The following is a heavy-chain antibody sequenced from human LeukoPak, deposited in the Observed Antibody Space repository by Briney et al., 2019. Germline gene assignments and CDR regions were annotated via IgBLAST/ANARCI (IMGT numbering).Heavy chain of an antibody. CDR3: ARLGSRDYDFWSGYRYFDY. V-gene: IGHV5-51*01. CDR2: IYPGDSDT. CDR1: GYSFTSYW. D-gene: IGHD3-3*01. Sequence: GGSLNISCKGSGYSFTSYWIGWVRQMPGKGLEWMGIIYPGDSDTRYSPSFQGQVTISADKSISTAYLQWSSLKASDTAMYYCARLGSRDYDFWSGYRYFDYWGQGTLVTVSS. J-gene: IGHJ4*02.